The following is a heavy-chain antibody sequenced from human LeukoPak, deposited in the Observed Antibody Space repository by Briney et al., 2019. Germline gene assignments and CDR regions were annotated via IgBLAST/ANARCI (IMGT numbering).Heavy chain of an antibody. CDR2: ISSSGSTI. V-gene: IGHV3-11*01. Sequence: PGGSLRLSCAASRFTFSDYYMSWIRQAPGKGLEWVSYISSSGSTIYYADSVKGRFTISRDNAKSSLYLQMNSLTAEDTAVYYCAREAYQLLLGDYLYGMDVWGQGTTVTVSS. D-gene: IGHD2-2*01. CDR1: RFTFSDYY. CDR3: AREAYQLLLGDYLYGMDV. J-gene: IGHJ6*02.